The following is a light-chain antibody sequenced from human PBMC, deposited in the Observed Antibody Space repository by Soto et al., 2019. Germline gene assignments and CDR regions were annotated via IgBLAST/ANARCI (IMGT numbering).Light chain of an antibody. CDR3: CSYASSGSYV. V-gene: IGLV2-23*01. J-gene: IGLJ1*01. Sequence: QSALTQPASLSGSPGQSITISCSGTSSDVGGYNLVSWYQQHPGKAPKVIIYEGRKRPSGVSYRFSGSKSANTASLTISGLQAEDEADYYCCSYASSGSYVFGTGTKLTVL. CDR2: EGR. CDR1: SSDVGGYNL.